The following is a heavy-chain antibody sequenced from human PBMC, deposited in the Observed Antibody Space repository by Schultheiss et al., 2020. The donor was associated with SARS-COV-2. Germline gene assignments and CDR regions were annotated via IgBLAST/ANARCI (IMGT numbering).Heavy chain of an antibody. CDR1: GFTVSSNY. Sequence: GGSLRLSCAASGFTVSSNYMSWVRQAPGKGLEWVSVIYSGGSTYYADSVKGRFTISRDNSKNTLYLQMNSLRAEDTAVYYCARDRYYYDSSGYYYWYFDLWGRGTLVTVSS. V-gene: IGHV3-66*01. CDR3: ARDRYYYDSSGYYYWYFDL. J-gene: IGHJ2*01. CDR2: IYSGGST. D-gene: IGHD3-22*01.